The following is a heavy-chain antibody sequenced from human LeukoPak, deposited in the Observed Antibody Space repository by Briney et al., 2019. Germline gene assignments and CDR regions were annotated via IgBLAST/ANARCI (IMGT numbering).Heavy chain of an antibody. D-gene: IGHD3-16*01. CDR1: GGSISSGDYY. CDR3: ARVVTFGYLSNWFDP. V-gene: IGHV4-30-4*02. Sequence: SETLSLTCTVSGGSISSGDYYWSWIRQPPGKGLEWIGYIYYSGSTYYNPSLKSRVTISVDTSKNQFSLKLSSVTAADTAVYYCARVVTFGYLSNWFDPWGQGTLVTVSS. J-gene: IGHJ5*02. CDR2: IYYSGST.